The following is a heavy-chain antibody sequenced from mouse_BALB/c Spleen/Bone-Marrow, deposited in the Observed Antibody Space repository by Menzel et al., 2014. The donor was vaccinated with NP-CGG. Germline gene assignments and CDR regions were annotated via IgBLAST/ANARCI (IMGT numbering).Heavy chain of an antibody. V-gene: IGHV1-54*01. CDR2: INPGSGST. J-gene: IGHJ2*01. Sequence: YGGGLIWGGTSLGGGCEAVGKAVPDYLIEWSKPRPGQGLAWVGVINPGSGSTNQNEKFKDKATLTADTSSNTAYMQLSSLTSDDSAVYFCARYDGDHEYWGEGSPRTVS. CDR3: ARYDGDHEY. CDR1: GKAVPDYL. D-gene: IGHD2-3*01.